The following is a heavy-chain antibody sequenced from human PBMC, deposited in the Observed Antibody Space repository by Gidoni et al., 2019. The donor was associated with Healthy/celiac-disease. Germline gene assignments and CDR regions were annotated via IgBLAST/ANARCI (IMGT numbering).Heavy chain of an antibody. V-gene: IGHV1-69*06. CDR2: IIPIFGTA. J-gene: IGHJ6*02. D-gene: IGHD5-18*01. CDR1: GGTFSSYA. Sequence: QVQLVQSGAEVKKPGSSVKVSCKASGGTFSSYAIRWVRQAPGQGLEWMGGIIPIFGTANYAQKFQGRVTITADKSTSTAYMELSSLRSEDTAVYYCARYVDTAMAVGGSLDYYYGMDVWGQGTTVTVSS. CDR3: ARYVDTAMAVGGSLDYYYGMDV.